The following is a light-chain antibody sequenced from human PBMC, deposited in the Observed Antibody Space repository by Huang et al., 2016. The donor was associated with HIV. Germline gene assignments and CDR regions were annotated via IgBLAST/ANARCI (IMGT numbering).Light chain of an antibody. CDR1: QSIGTS. CDR3: QECDTWPRLT. CDR2: DAS. Sequence: IVLPQSPATLSLSPGERATLSCRASQSIGTSLAWYQQKPGQPPRLLIYDASKRATDIPTRFNGTASGTDFTLTISNLEPEDSAVYYCQECDTWPRLTLGGGTKLEIK. V-gene: IGKV3-11*01. J-gene: IGKJ4*01.